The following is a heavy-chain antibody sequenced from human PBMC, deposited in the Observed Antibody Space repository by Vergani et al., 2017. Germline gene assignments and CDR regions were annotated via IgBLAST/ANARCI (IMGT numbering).Heavy chain of an antibody. CDR2: IIPIFGTA. D-gene: IGHD3-16*02. CDR3: ARFTFGGVIIDY. Sequence: QVQLVQSGAEVKKPGSSVKVSCKASGGTFSSYAISWVRQAPGQGLEWMGGIIPIFGTANYAQKFQGRVTITADKSTSTAYMELRSLRSDDTAVYYCARFTFGGVIIDYWGQGTLVTVSS. J-gene: IGHJ4*02. CDR1: GGTFSSYA. V-gene: IGHV1-69*06.